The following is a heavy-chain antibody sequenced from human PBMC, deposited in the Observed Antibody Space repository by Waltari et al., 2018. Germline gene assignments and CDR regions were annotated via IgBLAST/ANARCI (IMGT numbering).Heavy chain of an antibody. CDR3: ARGGRGIAAAGTSEFWGY. CDR2: IWFDGSNK. J-gene: IGHJ4*02. Sequence: QVQLVESGGGEVQPGRSLRLSCAASGFTFSDYGMHWVRQAPGKGLEWVAVIWFDGSNKYYSGSVKGRFTGSRDNSKNILYLQMNSLRAEDTAVYYCARGGRGIAAAGTSEFWGYWGQGTLVTVSS. V-gene: IGHV3-33*01. D-gene: IGHD6-13*01. CDR1: GFTFSDYG.